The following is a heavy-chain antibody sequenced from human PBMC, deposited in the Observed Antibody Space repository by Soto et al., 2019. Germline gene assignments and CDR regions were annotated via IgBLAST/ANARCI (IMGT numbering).Heavy chain of an antibody. V-gene: IGHV1-3*05. CDR2: LNAGNGNT. CDR3: ARAVAVPADFDY. CDR1: GYTFTSYA. D-gene: IGHD6-19*01. Sequence: QVQLVQSGAEEKKPGASVKVSCKASGYTFTSYAMHWVRQAPGQRLEWMGGLNAGNGNTKYSQKFQGRVTITRDTSASTAYMELSSLRSEDTAVYYCARAVAVPADFDYWGQVTLVTVAS. J-gene: IGHJ4*02.